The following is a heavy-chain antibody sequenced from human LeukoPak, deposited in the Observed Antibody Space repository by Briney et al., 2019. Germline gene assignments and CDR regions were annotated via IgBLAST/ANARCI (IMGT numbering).Heavy chain of an antibody. Sequence: PSQTLSLTCIVSGDFISNGDYYWSWIRQPPGKGLEWIGYIYYSGSTYYNPSLKSRVTISVDTSKNQFSLKLSSVTAADTAVYYCARNGGQWLANFDYWGQGTLVTVSS. V-gene: IGHV4-30-4*08. J-gene: IGHJ4*02. D-gene: IGHD6-19*01. CDR2: IYYSGST. CDR3: ARNGGQWLANFDY. CDR1: GDFISNGDYY.